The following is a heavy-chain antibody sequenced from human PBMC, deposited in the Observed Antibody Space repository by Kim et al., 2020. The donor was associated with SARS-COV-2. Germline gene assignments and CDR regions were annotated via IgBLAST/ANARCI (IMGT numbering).Heavy chain of an antibody. CDR2: IYLSNSIA. D-gene: IGHD1-1*01. V-gene: IGHV5-51*01. Sequence: GESLKISCQGSGYSVSNHWLGWVRQMPGKGLEWMAIIYLSNSIAKYTPSFRGQVTISADKSISTAYLQWSSLEASDNAIYYCAGALDGPFYWNSWGQGTL. CDR3: AGALDGPFYWNS. CDR1: GYSVSNHW. J-gene: IGHJ4*02.